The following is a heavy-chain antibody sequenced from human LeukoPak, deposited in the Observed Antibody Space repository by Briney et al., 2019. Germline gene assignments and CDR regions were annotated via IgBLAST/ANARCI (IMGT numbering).Heavy chain of an antibody. J-gene: IGHJ4*02. CDR3: ATGNDFWSGYPADFDY. CDR1: GFTFSSYA. CDR2: TSGSGGST. D-gene: IGHD3-3*01. V-gene: IGHV3-23*01. Sequence: GGSLRLSCAASGFTFSSYAMSWVRQAPGKGLEWVSTTSGSGGSTYYADSVKGRFTISRDNSKNTLYLQMNSLRAEDTAVYYCATGNDFWSGYPADFDYWGQGTLVTVSS.